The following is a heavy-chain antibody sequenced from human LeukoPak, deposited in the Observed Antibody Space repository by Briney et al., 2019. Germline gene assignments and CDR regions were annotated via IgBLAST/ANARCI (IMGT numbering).Heavy chain of an antibody. J-gene: IGHJ4*02. V-gene: IGHV1-18*01. CDR3: ARDPTGWGWLRFGGEFDY. CDR2: ISAYNGNT. D-gene: IGHD5-12*01. CDR1: GYTFTSYG. Sequence: ASVKVSCKASGYTFTSYGISWVRQAPGQGLEWMGWISAYNGNTNYAQKLQGRVTMTTDTSTSTAYMELRSLRSDDTAVYYCARDPTGWGWLRFGGEFDYWGQGTLVTVSS.